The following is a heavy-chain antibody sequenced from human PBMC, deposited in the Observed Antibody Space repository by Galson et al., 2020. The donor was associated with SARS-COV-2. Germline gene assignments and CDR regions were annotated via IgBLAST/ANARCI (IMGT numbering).Heavy chain of an antibody. J-gene: IGHJ3*02. CDR1: GGSISRGGYY. CDR3: ATSYQLLSAFDI. CDR2: IYYSGST. D-gene: IGHD2-2*01. Sequence: SETLSLTCTVSGGSISRGGYYWSWIRQHPGKGPEWIGYIYYSGSTYYNPSLKSRVTISVDTSKNQFSLRLSSVTAADTAVYYCATSYQLLSAFDIWGQGTMVTVSS. V-gene: IGHV4-31*03.